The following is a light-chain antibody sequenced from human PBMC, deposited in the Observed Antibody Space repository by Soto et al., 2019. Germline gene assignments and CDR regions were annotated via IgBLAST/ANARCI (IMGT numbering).Light chain of an antibody. CDR3: KQRQNWPWT. Sequence: EIVLTQSPATLSLSPGERATLYCRASQSVSSYLAWYQQKPGQAPRLLIYDTSNRATGIPARFSGSGSGTDFTLTISSLEPEDFAVYYCKQRQNWPWTFGQGTKVEIK. J-gene: IGKJ1*01. CDR1: QSVSSY. V-gene: IGKV3-11*01. CDR2: DTS.